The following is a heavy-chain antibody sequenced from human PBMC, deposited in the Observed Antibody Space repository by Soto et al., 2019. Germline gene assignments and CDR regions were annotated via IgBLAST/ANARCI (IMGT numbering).Heavy chain of an antibody. J-gene: IGHJ4*02. V-gene: IGHV3-23*01. CDR3: AIDEEWPPWRGYFGS. Sequence: GWSLRLSCAASGFTFSNFGMTLVRQAPGEGLEWVSGISGSGTNTYYAESVKGRFTVSRDNSKDTLFLHIASLKADDTAVYYCAIDEEWPPWRGYFGSWGQGTLVTVSS. CDR1: GFTFSNFG. D-gene: IGHD3-3*01. CDR2: ISGSGTNT.